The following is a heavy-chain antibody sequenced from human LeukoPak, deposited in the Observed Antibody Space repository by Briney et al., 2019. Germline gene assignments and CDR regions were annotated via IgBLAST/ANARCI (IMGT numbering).Heavy chain of an antibody. V-gene: IGHV3-30*19. D-gene: IGHD1-26*01. CDR3: ARDGGVVGADGDYYFDY. J-gene: IGHJ4*02. Sequence: PGGSLRLSCAASGFTFSSYGMHWVRQAPGKGLEWVAVISYDGSNKYYADSVKGRFTISRDNSKNTLYLQMNSLRAEDTAVYYCARDGGVVGADGDYYFDYWGQGTLVTVSS. CDR1: GFTFSSYG. CDR2: ISYDGSNK.